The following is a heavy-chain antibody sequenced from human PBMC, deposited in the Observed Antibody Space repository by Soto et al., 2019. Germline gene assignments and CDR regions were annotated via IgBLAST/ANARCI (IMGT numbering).Heavy chain of an antibody. CDR2: VNPILSMS. J-gene: IGHJ4*02. CDR3: ETSYGSGYRAFDY. Sequence: QVQLVQSGAEVKRPGSSVKVSCKASGDTFSFYSINWVRQAPGLGLEWMGRVNPILSMSNYAQRFQGRVTMAAEESTSTAYMEISGLRSEGTAMYYCETSYGSGYRAFDYWGQGALVTVS. CDR1: GDTFSFYS. D-gene: IGHD3-10*01. V-gene: IGHV1-69*04.